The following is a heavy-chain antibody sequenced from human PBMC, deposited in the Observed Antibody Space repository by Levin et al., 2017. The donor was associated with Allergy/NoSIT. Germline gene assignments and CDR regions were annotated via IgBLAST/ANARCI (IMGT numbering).Heavy chain of an antibody. Sequence: PGGSLRLSCAASGFAFSTYGMNWVRQAPGKGLEWVAVISNDGSNIYYADSVKGRFTISRDNSKNTLYLQMNSLRAEDTAVYYCTKKLPGDVLVPLDSWGQGTLVTVSS. D-gene: IGHD2-8*01. CDR1: GFAFSTYG. J-gene: IGHJ4*02. CDR2: ISNDGSNI. V-gene: IGHV3-30*18. CDR3: TKKLPGDVLVPLDS.